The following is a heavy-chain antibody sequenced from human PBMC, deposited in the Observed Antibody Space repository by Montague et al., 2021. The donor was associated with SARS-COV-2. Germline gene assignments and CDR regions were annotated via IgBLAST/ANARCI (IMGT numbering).Heavy chain of an antibody. Sequence: SKTLSLTCTVSGDSISTYYWSWIRQPPGKGLEWIGYIYYNGYTNYNPSLKSRVTILVDTSKNQFSLRLSSVTAADTAVYFCARGGATYYYDTSGYVNAFDTWGQGTMVTVSS. J-gene: IGHJ3*02. CDR2: IYYNGYT. CDR1: GDSISTYY. D-gene: IGHD3-22*01. V-gene: IGHV4-59*01. CDR3: ARGGATYYYDTSGYVNAFDT.